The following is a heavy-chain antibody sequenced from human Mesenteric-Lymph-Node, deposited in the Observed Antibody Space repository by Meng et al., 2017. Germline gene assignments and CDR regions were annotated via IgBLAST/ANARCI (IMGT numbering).Heavy chain of an antibody. CDR2: ISVSGGNT. Sequence: GESLKISCAASGFTFDDYAMHWVRQAPGKGLEWVSGISVSGGNTYYADSVKGRFTISRDNSENTLYLQMNSLGAEDTAVYYCAKANSTSATLDYWGQGTLVTVSS. CDR1: GFTFDDYA. D-gene: IGHD2-2*01. V-gene: IGHV3-23*01. CDR3: AKANSTSATLDY. J-gene: IGHJ4*02.